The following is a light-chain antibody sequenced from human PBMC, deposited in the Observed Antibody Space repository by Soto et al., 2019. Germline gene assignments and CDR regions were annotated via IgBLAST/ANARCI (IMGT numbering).Light chain of an antibody. CDR1: SSDVGGYNY. CDR2: EVN. J-gene: IGLJ1*01. Sequence: QSVLTQPPSASGSPGQSVTISCTGTSSDVGGYNYVSWYQQRPGTAPKLIIYEVNKRPSGVPDRVFGSKSGNTASLTVSGLQAEDEADYYCCSFAGTTTFVFGTGTQVTV. CDR3: CSFAGTTTFV. V-gene: IGLV2-8*01.